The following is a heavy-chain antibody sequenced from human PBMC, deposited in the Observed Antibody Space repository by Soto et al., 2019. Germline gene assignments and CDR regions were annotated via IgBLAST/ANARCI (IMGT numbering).Heavy chain of an antibody. J-gene: IGHJ4*02. D-gene: IGHD2-21*01. CDR3: AREYSLGWAPWY. CDR2: ISAYNGNT. Sequence: ASVKVSCKASGYTFTSYGISWVRQAPGQGLEWMGWISAYNGNTNYAQKLQGRVTMTTDTSTSTAYMELRSLRSDYTAVYYGAREYSLGWAPWYWGQETLVTVSS. CDR1: GYTFTSYG. V-gene: IGHV1-18*01.